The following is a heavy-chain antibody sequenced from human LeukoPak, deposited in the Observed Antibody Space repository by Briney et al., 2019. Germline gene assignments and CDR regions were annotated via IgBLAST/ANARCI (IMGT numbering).Heavy chain of an antibody. CDR2: IYYSGST. CDR3: ARDPYYGSGSYYKAFDY. D-gene: IGHD3-10*01. J-gene: IGHJ4*02. V-gene: IGHV4-39*07. Sequence: SETLSLTCTVSGGSISSSSYYWGWIRQPPGKGLEWIGSIYYSGSTHYNPSLKSRVTISVDTSKNQFSLKLSSVTAADTAVYYCARDPYYGSGSYYKAFDYWGQGTLVTVSS. CDR1: GGSISSSSYY.